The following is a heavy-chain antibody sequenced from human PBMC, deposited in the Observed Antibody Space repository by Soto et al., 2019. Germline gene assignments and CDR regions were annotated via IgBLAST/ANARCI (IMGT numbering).Heavy chain of an antibody. CDR2: INPNSGGT. CDR3: AGPYYYDSSGYYPGAFDI. D-gene: IGHD3-22*01. V-gene: IGHV1-2*04. J-gene: IGHJ3*02. Sequence: ASVKVSCKASGYTFTGYYMHWVRQAPGQGLEWMGWINPNSGGTNYAQKFQGWVTMTRDTSISTAYMELSRLRSDDTAVYYCAGPYYYDSSGYYPGAFDIWGQGTMVTVSS. CDR1: GYTFTGYY.